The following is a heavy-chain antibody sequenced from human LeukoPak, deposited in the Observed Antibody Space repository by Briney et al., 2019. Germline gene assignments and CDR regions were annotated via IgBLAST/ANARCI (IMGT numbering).Heavy chain of an antibody. CDR2: MNPNSGNT. CDR1: GYTFTSYG. CDR3: ARWLPNWNYGNWFDP. D-gene: IGHD1-7*01. V-gene: IGHV1-8*01. J-gene: IGHJ5*02. Sequence: ASVKVSCKASGYTFTSYGINWVRQATGQGLEWMGWMNPNSGNTGYAQKFQGRVTMTRNTSISTAYMELSSLRSEDTAVYYCARWLPNWNYGNWFDPWGQGTLVTVSS.